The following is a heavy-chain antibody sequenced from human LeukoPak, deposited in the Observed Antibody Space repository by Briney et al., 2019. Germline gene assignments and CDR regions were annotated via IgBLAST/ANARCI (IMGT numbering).Heavy chain of an antibody. J-gene: IGHJ4*02. Sequence: GGSLRLPCAASGFTFSSYSMNWVRQAPGKGLEWVSSISSSTSYIYYADSVKGRFTISRDNAKNSLYLQMNSLRAEDTAVYYCARVRNDYGDFFDYWGQGTLVTVSS. CDR3: ARVRNDYGDFFDY. CDR2: ISSSTSYI. CDR1: GFTFSSYS. V-gene: IGHV3-21*01. D-gene: IGHD4-17*01.